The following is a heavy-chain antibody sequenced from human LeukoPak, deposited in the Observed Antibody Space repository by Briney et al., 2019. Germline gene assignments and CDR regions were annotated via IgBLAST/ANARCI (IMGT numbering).Heavy chain of an antibody. CDR2: INPNSGGT. J-gene: IGHJ6*03. CDR1: GSTFTGYY. Sequence: ASVKVSCKASGSTFTGYYMHWVRQAPGQGLEWMGWINPNSGGTNYAQKFQGRVTMARDTSISTAYMELSRLRSDDTAVYYCARDKGPTLLVLRYYYYYMDVWGKGTTVTVSS. CDR3: ARDKGPTLLVLRYYYYYMDV. D-gene: IGHD6-13*01. V-gene: IGHV1-2*02.